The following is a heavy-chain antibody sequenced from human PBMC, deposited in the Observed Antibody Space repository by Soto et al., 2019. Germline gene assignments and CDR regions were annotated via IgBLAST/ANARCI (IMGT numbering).Heavy chain of an antibody. CDR2: ISRGGDDT. J-gene: IGHJ3*02. CDR3: AYSSGWMDALDI. V-gene: IGHV3-23*01. CDR1: GFNFQNYD. D-gene: IGHD6-19*01. Sequence: EGQLLESGGGLVQPGGSLRLSCAGSGFNFQNYDMSWVRQAPGKGLEWVSGISRGGDDTYYADSVKGRFIISRDNSKNTLYLQIHSLRADDTAFFYCAYSSGWMDALDIWGQGTMVTVST.